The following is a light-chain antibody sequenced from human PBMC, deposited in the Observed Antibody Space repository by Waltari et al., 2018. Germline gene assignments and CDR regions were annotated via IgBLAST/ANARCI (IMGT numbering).Light chain of an antibody. J-gene: IGKJ3*01. CDR3: QKYYTPPPT. V-gene: IGKV4-1*01. CDR2: WAS. Sequence: DFVVTQSPDSPAASLGPRASIKCTFSQTVLSRSIKKNYFGWYQQKPGQPPKLLIYWASTRESGVPDRFSGSGSGTEFTLTISSLHAEDVAVYYCQKYYTPPPTFGPGTRVDI. CDR1: QTVLSRSIKKNY.